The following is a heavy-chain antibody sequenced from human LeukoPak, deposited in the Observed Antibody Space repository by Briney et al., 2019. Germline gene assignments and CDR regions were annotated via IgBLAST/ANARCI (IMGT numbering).Heavy chain of an antibody. J-gene: IGHJ4*02. CDR2: IYYSGST. V-gene: IGHV4-39*01. CDR3: ARRTARYFDWSRGYFDY. Sequence: SSETLSLTCTVPGGSISSSSYSWGWIRQPPGKGLEWIGSIYYSGSTYYNPSLKSRVTISVDTSKNQFSLKLSSVTAADTAVYYCARRTARYFDWSRGYFDYWGQGTLVTVPS. CDR1: GGSISSSSYS. D-gene: IGHD3-9*01.